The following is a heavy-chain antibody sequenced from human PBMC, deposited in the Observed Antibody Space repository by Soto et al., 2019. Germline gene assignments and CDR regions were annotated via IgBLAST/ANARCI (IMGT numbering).Heavy chain of an antibody. V-gene: IGHV1-69*01. CDR3: ARAAIPSYYYYYGMDV. CDR2: IIPIFGTA. CDR1: GGTFSSYA. D-gene: IGHD2-2*01. J-gene: IGHJ6*02. Sequence: QVQLVQSGAEVKKPGSSVKVSCKASGGTFSSYAISWVRQAPGQGLEWMGGIIPIFGTANYAQKFQGRVTITADESTSTAYMDLSSLRSEDTAVYYCARAAIPSYYYYYGMDVWAQGTTVSVSS.